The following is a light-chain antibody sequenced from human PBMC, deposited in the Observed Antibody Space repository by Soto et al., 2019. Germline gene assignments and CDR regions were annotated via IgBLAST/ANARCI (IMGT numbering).Light chain of an antibody. J-gene: IGKJ1*01. V-gene: IGKV1-5*01. CDR2: DAS. CDR1: QSVNKW. Sequence: DIQMTQSPSTLSASVGDRVTITCXASQSVNKWLAWFQQKPGKVPKLLIFDASTLQTGVPSRFGGGGSGTEFTLTISGLQPDDFATYYCQQYNSYSPWTFGPGTKVDI. CDR3: QQYNSYSPWT.